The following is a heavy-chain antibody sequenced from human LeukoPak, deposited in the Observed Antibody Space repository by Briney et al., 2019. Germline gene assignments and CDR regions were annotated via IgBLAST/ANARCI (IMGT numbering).Heavy chain of an antibody. CDR3: ARVGRYFDWLPFDY. Sequence: GYIYYSGSPNYNPSLKSRVPISVDTSKNQFSLKLSSVTAADTPVYYCARVGRYFDWLPFDYWGQGTLVTVSS. J-gene: IGHJ4*02. V-gene: IGHV4-59*01. D-gene: IGHD3-9*01. CDR2: IYYSGSP.